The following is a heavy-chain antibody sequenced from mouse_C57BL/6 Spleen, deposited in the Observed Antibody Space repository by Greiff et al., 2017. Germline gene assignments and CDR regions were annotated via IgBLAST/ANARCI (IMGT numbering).Heavy chain of an antibody. J-gene: IGHJ4*01. CDR3: ARGTTVVARGYAMDY. D-gene: IGHD1-1*01. CDR1: GFTFSDYG. CDR2: ISSGSSTI. Sequence: EVKLMESGGGLVKPGGSLKLSCAASGFTFSDYGMHWVRQAPEKGLEWVAYISSGSSTIYYADTVKGRFTISRDNAKHTLFLQMTSLRSEDTAMYYCARGTTVVARGYAMDYWGQGTSVTVSS. V-gene: IGHV5-17*01.